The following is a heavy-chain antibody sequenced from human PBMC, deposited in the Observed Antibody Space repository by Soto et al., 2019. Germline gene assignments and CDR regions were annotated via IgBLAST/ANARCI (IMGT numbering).Heavy chain of an antibody. CDR1: GYTFRSYD. V-gene: IGHV1-8*01. CDR2: VNPNTGNT. J-gene: IGHJ5*01. CDR3: ARAYGAGSFDF. Sequence: QVQLVQSGAEVKKPGASVKVSCTGSGYTFRSYDIHWVRQATGQGLEWMGWVNPNTGNTGYAQKFQGRVTMTRDMSKHSAYMEVNSLTSEDTAISYCARAYGAGSFDFWGQGTLVSVSS. D-gene: IGHD3-10*01.